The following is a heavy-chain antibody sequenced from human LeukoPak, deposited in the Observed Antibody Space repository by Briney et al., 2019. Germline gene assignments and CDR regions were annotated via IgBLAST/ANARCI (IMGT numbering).Heavy chain of an antibody. Sequence: PGGSLRLSCVASGFTLSIHGMDWVRQAPGKGMEWVAVIWYDGSNKYYADSVKGRFTIFRDNSKNALYLQMNSLRAEDTAVYYCARDRGSRIAAAANRFDPWGQGTLVTVSS. CDR1: GFTLSIHG. CDR2: IWYDGSNK. CDR3: ARDRGSRIAAAANRFDP. J-gene: IGHJ5*02. D-gene: IGHD6-13*01. V-gene: IGHV3-33*01.